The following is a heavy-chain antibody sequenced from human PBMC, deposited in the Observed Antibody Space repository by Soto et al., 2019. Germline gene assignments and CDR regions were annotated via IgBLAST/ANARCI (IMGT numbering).Heavy chain of an antibody. CDR2: INPDGRVT. CDR1: GFTFSSYW. J-gene: IGHJ2*01. D-gene: IGHD3-16*01. Sequence: EVQLVESGGGLVQPGGSLTLSCAASGFTFSSYWMHWVRQVPGKGVVWESRINPDGRVTNYADSVKGRFTISRDNAKSTLYLQMNSLRPEDTAVYYCARVGQGAWYFDLWGRGTLVTVSS. V-gene: IGHV3-74*01. CDR3: ARVGQGAWYFDL.